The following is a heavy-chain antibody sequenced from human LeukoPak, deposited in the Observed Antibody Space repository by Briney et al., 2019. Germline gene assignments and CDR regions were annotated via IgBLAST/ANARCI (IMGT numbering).Heavy chain of an antibody. CDR3: ARVYSSSSGFHFDY. V-gene: IGHV3-48*01. D-gene: IGHD6-6*01. CDR2: ISSGSSTI. Sequence: GGSLRLSCAASGFTFNTYIMNWVRQAPGKGLEWVSYISSGSSTIYYADSVKGRFTISRDNAKNSLYLQMNSLRAEDTAVYYCARVYSSSSGFHFDYWGQGTLVTVSS. J-gene: IGHJ4*02. CDR1: GFTFNTYI.